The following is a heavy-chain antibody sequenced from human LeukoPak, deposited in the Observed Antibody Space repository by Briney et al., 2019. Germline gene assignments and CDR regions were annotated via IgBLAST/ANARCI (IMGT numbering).Heavy chain of an antibody. D-gene: IGHD7-27*01. Sequence: SETLSLTCAVSGYSISSGYYWGWIRQPPGKGLEWIGSIYHSGSTYYNPSLKSRVTISVDTSKNQFSLKPSSVTAAGTAVYYCARHQLTTGVDYWGQGTLVTVSS. V-gene: IGHV4-38-2*01. CDR2: IYHSGST. CDR1: GYSISSGYY. J-gene: IGHJ4*02. CDR3: ARHQLTTGVDY.